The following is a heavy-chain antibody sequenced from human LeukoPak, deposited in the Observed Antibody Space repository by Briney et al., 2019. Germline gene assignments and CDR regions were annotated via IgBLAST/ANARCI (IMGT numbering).Heavy chain of an antibody. J-gene: IGHJ4*02. Sequence: GASVKVSCKASGYTFTGYYMHWVRQAPGQGLEWMGWITPNSGGTNYSQKFQGRVTMTRETSISTAYMELSRLRSDDTAVYYCASYSGLRLGELSLYLIDYWGQGTLVTVSS. V-gene: IGHV1-2*02. D-gene: IGHD3-16*02. CDR1: GYTFTGYY. CDR3: ASYSGLRLGELSLYLIDY. CDR2: ITPNSGGT.